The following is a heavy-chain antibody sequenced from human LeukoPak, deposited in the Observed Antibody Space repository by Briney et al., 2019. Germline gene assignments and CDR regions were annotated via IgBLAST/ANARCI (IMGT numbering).Heavy chain of an antibody. J-gene: IGHJ6*03. D-gene: IGHD6-13*01. Sequence: GASVKVSCKASGYTFTSFDINWVRQAPGQGLECMGWMNPINGHTGYAQEFQGRVTMTGDTATSTAYMELSSLTYEDTAVYYCARPTSRPSNYYHMDVWGKGTTVTVSS. CDR1: GYTFTSFD. V-gene: IGHV1-8*01. CDR3: ARPTSRPSNYYHMDV. CDR2: MNPINGHT.